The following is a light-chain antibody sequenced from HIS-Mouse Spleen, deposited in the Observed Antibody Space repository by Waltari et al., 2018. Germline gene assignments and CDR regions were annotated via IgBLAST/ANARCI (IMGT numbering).Light chain of an antibody. Sequence: QSALTQPPSVSGSPGQSVTISCTGTSSDVGSYHRVPWYPQPPGTAPKLMISEVSNRPSGVPDRFSGSKSGNTASLTISGLQAEDEADYYCSSYTSSSTVVFGGGTKLTVL. J-gene: IGLJ2*01. CDR1: SSDVGSYHR. CDR3: SSYTSSSTVV. V-gene: IGLV2-18*02. CDR2: EVS.